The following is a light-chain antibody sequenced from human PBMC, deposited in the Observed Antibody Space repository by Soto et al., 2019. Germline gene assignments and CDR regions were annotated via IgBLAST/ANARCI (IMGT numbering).Light chain of an antibody. CDR1: QSVSRSY. Sequence: EVVLTQSPGTLSLSPGERATLSCWASQSVSRSYLAWYQQKPGQAPRLLIYIASSRATGIPDRFSGSGSGTEFTLTISRLEPEDFAMYYCQQYGSSPYTFGQGTKLEIK. J-gene: IGKJ2*01. CDR2: IAS. V-gene: IGKV3-20*01. CDR3: QQYGSSPYT.